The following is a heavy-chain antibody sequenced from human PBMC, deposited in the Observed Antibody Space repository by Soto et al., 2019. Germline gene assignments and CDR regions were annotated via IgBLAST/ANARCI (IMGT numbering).Heavy chain of an antibody. CDR1: GYTFTGYY. CDR3: ARDRLSVVATIARYAFDI. CDR2: INPNSGGT. V-gene: IGHV1-2*04. Sequence: ASVKVSCKASGYTFTGYYMHWVRQAPGQGLEWMGWINPNSGGTNYAQKFQGWVTMTRDTSISTAYMELSRLRSDDTAVYYCARDRLSVVATIARYAFDIWGQGTMVTVSS. J-gene: IGHJ3*02. D-gene: IGHD5-12*01.